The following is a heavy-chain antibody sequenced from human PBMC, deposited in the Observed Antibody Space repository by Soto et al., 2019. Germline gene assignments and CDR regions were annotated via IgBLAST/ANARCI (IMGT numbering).Heavy chain of an antibody. CDR2: IKSKTDGGTT. D-gene: IGHD3-3*01. Sequence: GSLRLSCAASGFTFSNAWMSWVRQAPGKGLEWVGRIKSKTDGGTTDYAAPVKGRFTISRDDSKNTLYLQMNSLKTEDTAVYYCTTEPPTYYDFWSGYYTGFDWGQGTLVTVSS. CDR3: TTEPPTYYDFWSGYYTGFD. CDR1: GFTFSNAW. J-gene: IGHJ4*02. V-gene: IGHV3-15*01.